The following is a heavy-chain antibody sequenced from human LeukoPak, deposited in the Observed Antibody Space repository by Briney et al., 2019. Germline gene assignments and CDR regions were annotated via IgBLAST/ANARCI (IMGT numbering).Heavy chain of an antibody. CDR3: ARHLDGVAGVYFDY. J-gene: IGHJ4*02. D-gene: IGHD6-19*01. V-gene: IGHV4-39*01. CDR1: GGSLRSSSYS. Sequence: SETLSLICTVCGGSLRSSSYSWGWIRHPPGKGLEWIGSIYYSVSTYYNASLKSRVTISVDTSKNQFSLKLSSVTAADTAVYYCARHLDGVAGVYFDYWGQGPLVTVSS. CDR2: IYYSVST.